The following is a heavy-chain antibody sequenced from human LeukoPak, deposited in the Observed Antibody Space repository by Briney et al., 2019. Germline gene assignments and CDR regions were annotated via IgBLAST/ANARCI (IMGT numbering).Heavy chain of an antibody. CDR1: GFTFSSYA. J-gene: IGHJ4*02. CDR2: ISGSGGST. V-gene: IGHV3-23*01. D-gene: IGHD5-24*01. CDR3: AARRRDGYNHFDY. Sequence: GGSLRLSCAASGFTFSSYAMSWVRQAPGKGLEWVSAISGSGGSTYDADSVKGRFTISRDNSKNTLYLQMNSLRAEDTAVYYCAARRRDGYNHFDYWGQGTLVTVSS.